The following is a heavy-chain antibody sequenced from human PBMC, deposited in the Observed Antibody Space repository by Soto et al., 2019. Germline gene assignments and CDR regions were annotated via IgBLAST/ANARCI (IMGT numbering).Heavy chain of an antibody. D-gene: IGHD6-19*01. CDR1: GFTVSRFW. CDR2: IKEDGSEK. CDR3: ARLFNSGLDY. J-gene: IGHJ4*02. V-gene: IGHV3-7*01. Sequence: PGGSLRLSCAASGFTVSRFWMSWLRQAPGKGLEWVANIKEDGSEKYYVDSVRGRFTISRDNADNSLYLQMNSLRVEDTAAYYCARLFNSGLDYWGQGTLVTVSS.